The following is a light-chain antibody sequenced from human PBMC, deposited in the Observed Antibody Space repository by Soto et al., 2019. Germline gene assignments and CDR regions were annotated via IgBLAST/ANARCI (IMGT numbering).Light chain of an antibody. CDR2: AAS. CDR1: QSISSW. J-gene: IGKJ1*01. Sequence: EIQMTQCASTLSAAVGDRVTITFRASQSISSWLAWYQQKPWEAPKLLIYAASSLQSGVPSRFSGSGSGTDFTLTIRSLQPEDFATYYCQQSYSTPWTFGQGTKVDI. CDR3: QQSYSTPWT. V-gene: IGKV1-39*01.